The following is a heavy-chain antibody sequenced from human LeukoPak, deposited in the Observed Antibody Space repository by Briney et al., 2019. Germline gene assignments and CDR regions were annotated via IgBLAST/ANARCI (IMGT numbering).Heavy chain of an antibody. CDR1: GFTFSSYA. CDR3: ARAGYYASSGYYYTYYFDY. Sequence: PGGSLRLSCAASGFTFSSYAMHWVRQAPGKGLEWVTIISYDGSNKYYADSVKGRFTISRDNSKNTLYLQMNSLRAEDTAAYYCARAGYYASSGYYYTYYFDYWGQGTLVTVSS. D-gene: IGHD3-22*01. V-gene: IGHV3-30*04. J-gene: IGHJ4*02. CDR2: ISYDGSNK.